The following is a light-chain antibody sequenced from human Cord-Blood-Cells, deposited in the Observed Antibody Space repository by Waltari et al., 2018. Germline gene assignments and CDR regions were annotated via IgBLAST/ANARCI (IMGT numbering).Light chain of an antibody. J-gene: IGKJ1*01. CDR2: AAS. CDR3: QQSYSTPPT. Sequence: DIQITQYPSSLSASVGDIVTITCRASQSISSYLNWYQQKPGKAPKLLIYAASSLQSGVPSRFSGSGSGTDFTLTISSLQPEDFATYYCQQSYSTPPTFGQGTKVEIK. V-gene: IGKV1-39*01. CDR1: QSISSY.